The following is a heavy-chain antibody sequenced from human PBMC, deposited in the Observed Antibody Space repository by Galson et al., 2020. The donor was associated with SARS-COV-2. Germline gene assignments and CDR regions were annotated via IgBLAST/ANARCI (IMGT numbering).Heavy chain of an antibody. CDR2: IKQDGSDR. CDR1: GFKSSSNW. V-gene: IGHV3-7*01. J-gene: IGHJ1*01. Sequence: PGGSLRLSCAASGFKSSSNWMSWVRQAPGQGLQWVANIKQDGSDRYYVDSVKGRLTISTDYAKNSVSLQMNNLRADDTAVYYCARDEDGYNDVWGQGTLVAVSS. CDR3: ARDEDGYNDV. D-gene: IGHD5-12*01.